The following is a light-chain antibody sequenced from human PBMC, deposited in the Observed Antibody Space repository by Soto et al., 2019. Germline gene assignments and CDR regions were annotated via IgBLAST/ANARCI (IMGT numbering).Light chain of an antibody. Sequence: QSVLTQPASVSGSPRQSITISCTGTNSDVGSYNLVSWFQQHPGKAPKLVIYEVTKRPSGVSDRFSGSKSGNTASLTISGLQAEDEADYYCFSYAGDSVYVFGTRPKVTVL. CDR3: FSYAGDSVYV. J-gene: IGLJ1*01. CDR1: NSDVGSYNL. CDR2: EVT. V-gene: IGLV2-23*02.